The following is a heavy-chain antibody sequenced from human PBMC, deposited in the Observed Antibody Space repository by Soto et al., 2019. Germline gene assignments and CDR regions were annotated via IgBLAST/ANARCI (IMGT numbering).Heavy chain of an antibody. CDR1: GFTFSSYG. J-gene: IGHJ6*02. CDR2: ISYDGSNK. CDR3: AKNRIAGAKDYYYGMHV. Sequence: PGGSLRLSCAASGFTFSSYGMHWVRQAPGKGLEWVAVISYDGSNKYYADSVKGRFTISRDNSKNTLYLQMNSLRAEDTAVYYCAKNRIAGAKDYYYGMHVCGQGTTVTVSS. V-gene: IGHV3-30*18. D-gene: IGHD6-19*01.